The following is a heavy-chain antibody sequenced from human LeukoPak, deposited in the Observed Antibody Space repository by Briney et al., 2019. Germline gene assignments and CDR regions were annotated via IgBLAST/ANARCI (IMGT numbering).Heavy chain of an antibody. V-gene: IGHV4-34*01. CDR2: INHSGST. Sequence: SSETLSLICAVYGGSFSGYYWSWIRQPPGKGLEWIGEINHSGSTNYNPSLKSRVTISVDTSKNQFSLKLSSVTAADTAVYYCARGSSGYYSFDYWGQGTLVTVSS. D-gene: IGHD3-22*01. J-gene: IGHJ4*02. CDR1: GGSFSGYY. CDR3: ARGSSGYYSFDY.